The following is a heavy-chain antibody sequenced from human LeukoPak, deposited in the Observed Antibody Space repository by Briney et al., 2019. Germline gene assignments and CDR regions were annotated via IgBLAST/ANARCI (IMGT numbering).Heavy chain of an antibody. D-gene: IGHD2-2*01. CDR1: GSSISSGDYY. J-gene: IGHJ5*02. Sequence: SQTLSLTCTVSGSSISSGDYYWSWIRQPPGKGLEWIGYIYYSGSTYYNPSLKSRVTISVDTSKNQFSLKLSSVTAADTAVYYCARVYCSSTSCYPRNNWFDPWGQGTLVTVSS. CDR3: ARVYCSSTSCYPRNNWFDP. CDR2: IYYSGST. V-gene: IGHV4-30-4*08.